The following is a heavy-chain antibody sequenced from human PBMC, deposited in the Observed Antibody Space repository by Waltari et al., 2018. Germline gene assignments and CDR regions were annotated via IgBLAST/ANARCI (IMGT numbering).Heavy chain of an antibody. CDR1: GFTFGDSA. D-gene: IGHD3-3*01. V-gene: IGHV3-49*04. Sequence: EVQLVESGGGLVQPGRSLRLSCTASGFTFGDSAMRWVRQAPGQGREWVGFIRSKAYGGTTEYAASVKGRFTISRDDSKSIAYLQMNSLKTEDTAVYYCTSVYYDFWSGYRRGFDYWGQGTLVTVSS. J-gene: IGHJ4*02. CDR3: TSVYYDFWSGYRRGFDY. CDR2: IRSKAYGGTT.